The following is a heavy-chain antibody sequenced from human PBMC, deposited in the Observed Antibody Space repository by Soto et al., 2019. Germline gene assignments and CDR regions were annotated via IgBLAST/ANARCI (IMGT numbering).Heavy chain of an antibody. CDR1: GGAFSDYA. J-gene: IGHJ6*02. V-gene: IGHV1-69*12. CDR2: IMPIFRAP. Sequence: QVQLVQSGAEVKKPGSSVKVSCKASGGAFSDYAFSWVRQAPGQGLEWLGGIMPIFRAPDYAQKFQGRVTITAYEVTRTAYMEMNSLRSEDTAVYYCASWLKGPDIGNYYYGMDVWGQGTTVTVS. CDR3: ASWLKGPDIGNYYYGMDV. D-gene: IGHD2-15*01.